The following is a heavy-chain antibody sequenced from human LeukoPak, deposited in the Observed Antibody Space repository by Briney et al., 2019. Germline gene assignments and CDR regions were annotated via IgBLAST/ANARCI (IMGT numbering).Heavy chain of an antibody. CDR1: GGSVSARDHY. D-gene: IGHD5-18*01. CDR3: ARRTGSYGYYSY. J-gene: IGHJ4*02. Sequence: SETLSLTCTVSGGSVSARDHYWSWIRQPPGKGLEWIGYAYYSGSTTYNPSLRSRVTISVDTSKNQFSLKLSSVTAADTAVYYCARRTGSYGYYSYWGQGTLVTVSS. V-gene: IGHV4-61*08. CDR2: AYYSGST.